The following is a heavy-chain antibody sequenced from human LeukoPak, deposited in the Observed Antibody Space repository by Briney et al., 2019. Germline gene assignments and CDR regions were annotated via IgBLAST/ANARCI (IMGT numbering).Heavy chain of an antibody. V-gene: IGHV1-46*01. Sequence: GASVKVSCKASGYTFTSYYMHWVRQAPGQALERMGIINPSGGSTSYAQKFQGRVTMTRDTSTSTVYMELSSLRSEDTAVYYCARAPPNRFGELYYWGQGTLVTVSS. CDR2: INPSGGST. CDR1: GYTFTSYY. CDR3: ARAPPNRFGELYY. J-gene: IGHJ4*02. D-gene: IGHD3-10*01.